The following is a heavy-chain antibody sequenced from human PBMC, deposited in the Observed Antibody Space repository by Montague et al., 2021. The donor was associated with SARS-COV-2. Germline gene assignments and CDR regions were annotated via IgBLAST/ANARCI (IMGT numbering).Heavy chain of an antibody. J-gene: IGHJ2*01. CDR2: FYTTGST. CDR3: ARSTFYSSGWWDNWYFDL. Sequence: SETLSLTCTVSGGSISSYYWSWIRRPAGKGLEWIGRFYTTGSTNYNPSLKSRVTMSVDTSKNQFSLKLSSVTAADTAVYYCARSTFYSSGWWDNWYFDLWGRGTLVTVSS. CDR1: GGSISSYY. V-gene: IGHV4-4*07. D-gene: IGHD6-19*01.